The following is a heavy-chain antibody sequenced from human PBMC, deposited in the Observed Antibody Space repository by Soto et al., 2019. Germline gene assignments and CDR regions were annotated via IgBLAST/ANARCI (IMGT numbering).Heavy chain of an antibody. Sequence: HPGGSLRLSCAASGFTFSSYGMHWVRQAPGKGLEWVAVISYDGSNKYYADSVKGRFTISRDNSKNTLYLQMNSLRAEDTAVYYCAKDKSLTHSSGYFPDWGQGTLVTVSS. J-gene: IGHJ4*02. CDR3: AKDKSLTHSSGYFPD. CDR1: GFTFSSYG. D-gene: IGHD3-22*01. CDR2: ISYDGSNK. V-gene: IGHV3-30*18.